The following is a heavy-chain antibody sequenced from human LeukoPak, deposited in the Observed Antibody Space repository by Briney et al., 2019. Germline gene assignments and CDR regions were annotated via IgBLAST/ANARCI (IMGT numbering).Heavy chain of an antibody. D-gene: IGHD6-19*01. CDR3: VRDTGSGWDFDY. V-gene: IGHV3-43*02. Sequence: GGSLRLSCAVSGFTFNAYAIHWVRQAPGKGLEWVSLVKGDGVTTDYANSVKGRFTVSRDNSKNSLYLQMSNLRTEDTALYYCVRDTGSGWDFDYWGQGTLVTVSS. CDR1: GFTFNAYA. CDR2: VKGDGVTT. J-gene: IGHJ4*02.